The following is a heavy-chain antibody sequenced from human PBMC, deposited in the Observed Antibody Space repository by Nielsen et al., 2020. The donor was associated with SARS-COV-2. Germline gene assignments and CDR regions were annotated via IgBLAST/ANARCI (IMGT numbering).Heavy chain of an antibody. Sequence: SETLSLTCAVYGGSFSGYYWSWIRQPPGKGLEWIGEINHSGSTNYNPSLKSRVTISVDKSKNQFSLKLSSVTAADTAVYYCATLGYCSSTTRSCWGQGTLVTVSS. V-gene: IGHV4-34*01. CDR3: ATLGYCSSTTRSC. D-gene: IGHD2-2*01. CDR2: INHSGST. J-gene: IGHJ4*02. CDR1: GGSFSGYY.